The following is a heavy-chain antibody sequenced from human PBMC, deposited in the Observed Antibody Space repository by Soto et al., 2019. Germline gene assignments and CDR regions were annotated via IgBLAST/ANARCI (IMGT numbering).Heavy chain of an antibody. V-gene: IGHV3-49*03. CDR1: GFTFGDFG. J-gene: IGHJ6*02. CDR3: AKQVVVPGGDHKKYYYYYAMGV. D-gene: IGHD2-21*02. Sequence: PGGSLRLSCTGSGFTFGDFGMSWFRQAPGKGLEWLSFIRSKGYGGTTESAASVRGRFITSRDDSKSIAYLQMNSLKTEDTAVYYCAKQVVVPGGDHKKYYYYYAMGVWGQGTTVTVSS. CDR2: IRSKGYGGTT.